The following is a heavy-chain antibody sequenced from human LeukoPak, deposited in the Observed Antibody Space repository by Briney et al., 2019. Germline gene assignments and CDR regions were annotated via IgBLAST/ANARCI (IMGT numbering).Heavy chain of an antibody. D-gene: IGHD3-22*01. CDR2: IYPGESAT. CDR1: GSRFTSYW. Sequence: ESLTISCQGSGSRFTSYWIGWVRQMPGKGLEWMGIIYPGESATRYSPSFQAQATISAAKSISTAYLQWRGLRAPHTAMYYCATPTYYDSSGYYLDYWGQGTLVTVSS. J-gene: IGHJ4*02. V-gene: IGHV5-51*01. CDR3: ATPTYYDSSGYYLDY.